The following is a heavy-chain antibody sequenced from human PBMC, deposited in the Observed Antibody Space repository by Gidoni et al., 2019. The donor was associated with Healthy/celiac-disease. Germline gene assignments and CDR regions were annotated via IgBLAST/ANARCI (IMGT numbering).Heavy chain of an antibody. CDR3: AREASVAGTAFDDAFDI. CDR1: GDSVPSTSAA. V-gene: IGHV6-1*01. Sequence: QVQLQQSGPGLVKPSQTLSLPCAISGDSVPSTSAAWNWIRQSPSRGLEWLGRTYYRSKWYNDYAVSVKSRITINPDTSKNQFSLQLNSVTPEDTAVYYCAREASVAGTAFDDAFDIWGQGTMVTVSS. J-gene: IGHJ3*02. D-gene: IGHD6-19*01. CDR2: TYYRSKWYN.